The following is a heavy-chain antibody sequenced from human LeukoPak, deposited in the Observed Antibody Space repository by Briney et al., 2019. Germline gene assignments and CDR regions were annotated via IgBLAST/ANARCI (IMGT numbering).Heavy chain of an antibody. V-gene: IGHV3-7*01. CDR2: IKQDGSEK. CDR3: ARGTRLSSSSWYYGMDV. D-gene: IGHD6-13*01. CDR1: GFTFSSDW. J-gene: IGHJ6*02. Sequence: GGSLRLSCAASGFTFSSDWMSWVRQAPGKGLEWVANIKQDGSEKYYVDSVKGRFTISRDNAKNSLYLQMNSLRAEDTAVYYCARGTRLSSSSWYYGMDVWGQGTTVTVSS.